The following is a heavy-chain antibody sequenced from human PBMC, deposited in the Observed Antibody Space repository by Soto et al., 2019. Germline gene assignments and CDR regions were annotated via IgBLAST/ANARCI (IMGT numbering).Heavy chain of an antibody. CDR2: ISANSGNT. CDR3: ARDRNHGLDN. J-gene: IGHJ4*02. D-gene: IGHD4-17*01. Sequence: QVQLVQSGAEVKMPGASVKVSCQASGYIFTINGISWVRQAPGQGLEWLGWISANSGNTNYAQNVQDSVTLTTDTPTATAYMELSSLRSDDTAVYYCARDRNHGLDNWGQGTLVTVSS. V-gene: IGHV1-18*01. CDR1: GYIFTING.